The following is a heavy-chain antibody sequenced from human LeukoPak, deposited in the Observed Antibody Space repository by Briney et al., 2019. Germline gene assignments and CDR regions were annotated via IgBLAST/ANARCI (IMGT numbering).Heavy chain of an antibody. Sequence: AASVKVSCKASGGTFGSYAISWVRQAPGQGLEWMGGIIPIFGTANYAQKFQGRVTITADESTSTAYMELSSLRSEDTAVYYCARESHVTREDSWGQGTLVIVSS. CDR1: GGTFGSYA. V-gene: IGHV1-69*13. CDR2: IIPIFGTA. D-gene: IGHD1-26*01. J-gene: IGHJ4*02. CDR3: ARESHVTREDS.